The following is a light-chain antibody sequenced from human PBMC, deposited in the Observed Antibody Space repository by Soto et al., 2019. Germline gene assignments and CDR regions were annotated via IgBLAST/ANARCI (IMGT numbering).Light chain of an antibody. Sequence: DIQMTQSPSTLSASVGDRVTITCRASQSISSWLAWYQQKPGKAPKLLIYKASSLESGVPSRFSGSGSGTDFTLTISSLQPDDFATYYCQQYNSYSQTFGQGTKLEIK. CDR3: QQYNSYSQT. V-gene: IGKV1-5*03. CDR2: KAS. J-gene: IGKJ2*01. CDR1: QSISSW.